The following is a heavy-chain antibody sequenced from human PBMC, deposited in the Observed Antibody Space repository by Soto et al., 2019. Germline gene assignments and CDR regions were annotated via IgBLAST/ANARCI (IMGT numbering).Heavy chain of an antibody. CDR2: INHSGST. D-gene: IGHD6-13*01. V-gene: IGHV4-34*01. CDR1: GGSLSGYY. J-gene: IGHJ6*02. CDR3: ARGRDTSSWYGYYYGMDV. Sequence: SETLSLTCAVYGGSLSGYYWSWIRQPPGKGLEWIGEINHSGSTNYNPSLKSRVTISVDTSKNQFSLKLSSVTAADTAVYYCARGRDTSSWYGYYYGMDVWGQGTTVTVSS.